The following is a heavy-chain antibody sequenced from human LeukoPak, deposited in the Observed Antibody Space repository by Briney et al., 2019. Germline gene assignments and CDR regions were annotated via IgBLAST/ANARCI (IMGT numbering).Heavy chain of an antibody. CDR1: GYSFTSYW. Sequence: RGESLKISCKGSGYSFTSYWIGWVRQMPGKGLEWMGIIHPGDSDTRYSPSFQGQVTISADKSISAAYLQWSSLKAADTAMYYCARIDYGDYENWFDPWGQGTLVTVSS. CDR3: ARIDYGDYENWFDP. V-gene: IGHV5-51*01. CDR2: IHPGDSDT. D-gene: IGHD4-17*01. J-gene: IGHJ5*02.